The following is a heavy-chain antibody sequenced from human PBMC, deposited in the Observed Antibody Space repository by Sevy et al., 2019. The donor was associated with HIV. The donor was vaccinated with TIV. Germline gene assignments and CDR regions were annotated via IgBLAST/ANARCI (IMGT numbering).Heavy chain of an antibody. Sequence: GGSLRLSCAASGFTFSGSALHWVRQASGKGLEWVGRIKKIGGSYAKAFAASLEGRFTISRDNLKNTVHLQMNSLKIEDTAVYYCTRLILPGDAFDIWGQGTMVTVSS. CDR3: TRLILPGDAFDI. CDR1: GFTFSGSA. V-gene: IGHV3-73*01. CDR2: IKKIGGSYAK. J-gene: IGHJ3*02.